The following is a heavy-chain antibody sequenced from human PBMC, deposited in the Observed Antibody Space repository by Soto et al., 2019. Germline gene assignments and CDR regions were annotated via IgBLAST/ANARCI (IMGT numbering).Heavy chain of an antibody. J-gene: IGHJ4*01. V-gene: IGHV1-69*01. Sequence: TSVTVSCRGSGGSFREYAVSGVRPAIGQGLEWMGGTIPMFGTPNYAQKFQERITIIADEGTSTVYMELSSLTSEDTAVDYCARDSTAMIMSSFDYWGQGTLVTVSS. CDR1: GGSFREYA. D-gene: IGHD5-18*01. CDR2: TIPMFGTP. CDR3: ARDSTAMIMSSFDY.